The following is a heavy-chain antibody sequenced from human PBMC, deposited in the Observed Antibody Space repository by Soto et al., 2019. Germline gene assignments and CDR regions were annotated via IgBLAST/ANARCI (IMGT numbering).Heavy chain of an antibody. Sequence: EVQLLESGGGLVKPGGSLRLSCAASGFTFSSYAMSWVRQAPGKWLEWVSAISGSGGSTYYADSVKGRFTISRDNSKNTLYRQMNSLRAEDTAVYYCAKEVPKYSGSHYYGMDVWGQGTTVTVSS. V-gene: IGHV3-23*01. D-gene: IGHD1-26*01. CDR2: ISGSGGST. J-gene: IGHJ6*02. CDR1: GFTFSSYA. CDR3: AKEVPKYSGSHYYGMDV.